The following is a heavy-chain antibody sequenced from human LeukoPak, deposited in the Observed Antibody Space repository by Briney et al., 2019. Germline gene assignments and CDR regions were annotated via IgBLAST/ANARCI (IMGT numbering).Heavy chain of an antibody. Sequence: SQTLSLTCTVSGDSLSSGDYYWSWIRQPPGKGLEWIGYIYYSGSTNYNPSLKSRVTISVDTSKNQFSLKLSSVTAADTAVYYCARDNQQLDSLDYWGQGTLVTVSS. CDR1: GDSLSSGDYY. CDR3: ARDNQQLDSLDY. V-gene: IGHV4-61*08. J-gene: IGHJ4*02. CDR2: IYYSGST. D-gene: IGHD6-13*01.